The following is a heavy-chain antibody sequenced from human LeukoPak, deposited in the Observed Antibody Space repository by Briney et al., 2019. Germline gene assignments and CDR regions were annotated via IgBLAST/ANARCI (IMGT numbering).Heavy chain of an antibody. CDR2: VSGSGGST. CDR3: ARRLTGSSNYYSYLND. V-gene: IGHV3-23*01. D-gene: IGHD3-22*01. CDR1: GFTFSSYA. J-gene: IGHJ4*02. Sequence: GGSLRLSCAVSGFTFSSYAMSWVRQAPGKGLEWVSAVSGSGGSTYYADSVKGRFTISRDNSKNTLFLQMNSLRAEDTAVYYCARRLTGSSNYYSYLNDWGQGTLVTVSS.